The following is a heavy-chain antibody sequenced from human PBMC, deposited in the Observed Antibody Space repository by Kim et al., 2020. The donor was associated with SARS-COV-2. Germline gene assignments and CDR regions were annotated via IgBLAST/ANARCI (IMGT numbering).Heavy chain of an antibody. CDR3: VRGIAAAGTGAFDI. D-gene: IGHD6-13*01. CDR2: ISYDGSNK. Sequence: GGSLRLSCAASGFTFSSYAMHWVRQAPGKGLEWVAVISYDGSNKYYADSVKGRFTISRDNSKNTLYLQMNSLRAEDTAVYYCVRGIAAAGTGAFDIWGQG. V-gene: IGHV3-30*04. J-gene: IGHJ3*02. CDR1: GFTFSSYA.